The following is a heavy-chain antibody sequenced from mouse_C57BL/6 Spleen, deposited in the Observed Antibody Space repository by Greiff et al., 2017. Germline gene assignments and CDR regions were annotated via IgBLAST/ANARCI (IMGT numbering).Heavy chain of an antibody. Sequence: QVQLQQSGAELVKPGASVKISCKASGYAFSSYWMNWVKQRPGQGLEWIGQIYPGDGDTNYNGKFKGKATLTADKSSSTAYMQLSSLTSEDSAVYFCARPLAAGAMDYWGQGTSVTVSS. J-gene: IGHJ4*01. CDR1: GYAFSSYW. CDR2: IYPGDGDT. V-gene: IGHV1-80*01. CDR3: ARPLAAGAMDY. D-gene: IGHD1-2*01.